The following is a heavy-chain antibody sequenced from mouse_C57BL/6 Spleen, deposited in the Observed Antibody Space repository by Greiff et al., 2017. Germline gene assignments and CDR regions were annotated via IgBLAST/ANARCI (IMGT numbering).Heavy chain of an antibody. CDR2: ISYDGSN. CDR1: GYSITSGYY. J-gene: IGHJ1*03. Sequence: VQLQQSGPGLVKPSQSLSLTCSVTGYSITSGYYWNWIRQFPGNKLEWMGYISYDGSNNYNPSLKNRISITRDTSKNQFFLKLNSVTTEDTATYYCARGVITTVVTFDYFDVWGTGTTVTVSS. CDR3: ARGVITTVVTFDYFDV. V-gene: IGHV3-6*01. D-gene: IGHD1-1*01.